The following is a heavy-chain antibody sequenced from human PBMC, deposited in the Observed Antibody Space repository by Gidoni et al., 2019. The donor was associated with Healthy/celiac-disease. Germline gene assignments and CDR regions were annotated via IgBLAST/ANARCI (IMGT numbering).Heavy chain of an antibody. V-gene: IGHV4-59*01. Sequence: QVQLQESGPGLVKPSETLSLTCTVSGGSISSYYWSWIRQPPGKGLEWIGYIYYSWSTNYNPSLKSRVTISVDTSKNQFSLKLSSVTAADTAVYYCARGGYYYDSSGFDYWGQGTLVTVSS. CDR3: ARGGYYYDSSGFDY. CDR1: GGSISSYY. CDR2: IYYSWST. D-gene: IGHD3-22*01. J-gene: IGHJ4*02.